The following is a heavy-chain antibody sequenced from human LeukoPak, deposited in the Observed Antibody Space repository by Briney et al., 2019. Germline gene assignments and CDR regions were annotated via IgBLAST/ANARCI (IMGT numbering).Heavy chain of an antibody. D-gene: IGHD2-15*01. J-gene: IGHJ4*02. V-gene: IGHV3-23*01. CDR2: ISGSGGST. Sequence: GGSLRLSCAASGFTFSSYGMSWARQAPGKGLEWVSAISGSGGSTYYADSVKGRFTISRDNAKNTLYLQMNSLRVEDTAIYYCARGGSCSGGNCKYTRKEIDYWGQGTLVTVSS. CDR3: ARGGSCSGGNCKYTRKEIDY. CDR1: GFTFSSYG.